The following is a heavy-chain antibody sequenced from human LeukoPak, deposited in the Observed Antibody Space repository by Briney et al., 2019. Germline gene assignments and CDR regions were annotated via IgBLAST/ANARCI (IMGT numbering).Heavy chain of an antibody. Sequence: GGSLRLSCAASGFTFSNYWMHWVRQAPGKGLGWVSRINSDGSSTTYADSVKGRFTISRDNAKNTLYLQMNSLRAEDTAVYYCARDPHGYWWFDPWGQGTVVTVSS. D-gene: IGHD5-18*01. V-gene: IGHV3-74*03. CDR1: GFTFSNYW. CDR3: ARDPHGYWWFDP. J-gene: IGHJ5*02. CDR2: INSDGSST.